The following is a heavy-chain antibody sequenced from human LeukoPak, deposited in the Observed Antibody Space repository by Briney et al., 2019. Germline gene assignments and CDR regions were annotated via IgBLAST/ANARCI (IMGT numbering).Heavy chain of an antibody. CDR1: ADSLSSGGHY. V-gene: IGHV4-31*03. CDR3: ARGGNRFGGFYFDY. CDR2: IHHSGSS. Sequence: PSETLSLTCTVSADSLSSGGHYWAWIRQLPGKGLESIGFIHHSGSSRHNPSLKDRVAISVDASRKQFALRLSSVTAADTAIYYCARGGNRFGGFYFDYWGLGIQVIVSS. J-gene: IGHJ4*02. D-gene: IGHD3-10*01.